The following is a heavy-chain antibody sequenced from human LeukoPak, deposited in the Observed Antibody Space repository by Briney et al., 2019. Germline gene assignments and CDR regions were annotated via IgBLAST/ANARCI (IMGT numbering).Heavy chain of an antibody. V-gene: IGHV3-53*01. J-gene: IGHJ4*02. D-gene: IGHD4-17*01. CDR2: IYPDGST. CDR3: ARTNAVYGDYDY. CDR1: GLTVTGNY. Sequence: GGSLRLSCAVSGLTVTGNYMSWVRQAPGKGLEWVSVIYPDGSTYHADSVKGRFTISRDNSKNTLFLQMNTLRADDTAVYHCARTNAVYGDYDYWGQGTLVTVSS.